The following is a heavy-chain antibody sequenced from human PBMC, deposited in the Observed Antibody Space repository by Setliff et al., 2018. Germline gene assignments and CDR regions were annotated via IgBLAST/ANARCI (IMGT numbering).Heavy chain of an antibody. Sequence: ASVKVSCKASGYTFSDYYMHWIRQAPGQGPEWMGCINPNTGGTRFAQKFQFGVTMTADKAITTAYMELTWLTSDDTAMYYCARDLLGSQGRTFDLWGQGTLVTVSS. CDR2: INPNTGGT. J-gene: IGHJ4*02. V-gene: IGHV1-2*02. D-gene: IGHD1-26*01. CDR3: ARDLLGSQGRTFDL. CDR1: GYTFSDYY.